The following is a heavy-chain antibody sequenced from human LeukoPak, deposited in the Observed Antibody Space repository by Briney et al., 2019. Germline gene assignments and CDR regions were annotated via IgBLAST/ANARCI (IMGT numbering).Heavy chain of an antibody. CDR2: IYYSGAT. J-gene: IGHJ5*02. CDR1: GASVSTSFYY. CDR3: AGLYRRAYSWFDP. V-gene: IGHV4-39*01. D-gene: IGHD3-16*02. Sequence: SETLSLTCTVSGASVSTSFYYWGWIRQPPGRGLEWIGTIYYSGATSYHPSLQSRVTVSVDTSKNQFSLRLSSVTAADTAIYFCAGLYRRAYSWFDPWGQGTLVTVSS.